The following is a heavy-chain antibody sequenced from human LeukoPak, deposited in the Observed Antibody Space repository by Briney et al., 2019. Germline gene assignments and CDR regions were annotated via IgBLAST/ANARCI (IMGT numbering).Heavy chain of an antibody. Sequence: GGSLRLSCAASGFTFNKYPMSWVRQAPGKGLEWGSAISDNGGDRKYAGSVKGRFTISRDNSKNTLYLQMNSLRAEDTAIYYCGRDWKLDYWGQGDLVTVSS. J-gene: IGHJ4*02. CDR2: ISDNGGDR. CDR3: GRDWKLDY. D-gene: IGHD1-1*01. V-gene: IGHV3-23*01. CDR1: GFTFNKYP.